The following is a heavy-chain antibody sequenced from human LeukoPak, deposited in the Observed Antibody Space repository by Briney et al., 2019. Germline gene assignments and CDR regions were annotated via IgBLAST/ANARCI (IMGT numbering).Heavy chain of an antibody. V-gene: IGHV3-30-3*01. D-gene: IGHD6-13*01. Sequence: GGSLRLSCAASGFTFSSYAMHWVRQAPGKGLEWVAVISYDGSNKYYADSVKGRFTISRDNSKNTLYLQMNSLRAEDTAVYYCANGGIAAANYWGQGTPVTVSS. CDR3: ANGGIAAANY. CDR2: ISYDGSNK. CDR1: GFTFSSYA. J-gene: IGHJ4*02.